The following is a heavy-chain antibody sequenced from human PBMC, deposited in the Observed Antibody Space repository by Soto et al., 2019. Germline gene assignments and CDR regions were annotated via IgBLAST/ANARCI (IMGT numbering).Heavy chain of an antibody. Sequence: QVQLVQSGAEVKKPGASVKVACKASGYTFTSYGSSCVRQAPGQGLEWMGWISAYNGNKKYAQKVQGRVTMTTDTSTTTAYMEVRSLRSDDTAVYYCARDASIGMNDYWGQGTLVTVSS. CDR2: ISAYNGNK. V-gene: IGHV1-18*01. J-gene: IGHJ4*02. CDR3: ARDASIGMNDY. CDR1: GYTFTSYG. D-gene: IGHD1-20*01.